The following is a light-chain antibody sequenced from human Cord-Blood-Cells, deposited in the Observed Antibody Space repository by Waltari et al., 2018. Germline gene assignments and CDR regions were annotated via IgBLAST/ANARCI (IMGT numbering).Light chain of an antibody. V-gene: IGKV3-11*01. CDR2: DAS. J-gene: IGKJ1*01. Sequence: EIVFTQSPATLSLSPGERASLSCRASQSVSSSLAWYQQKPGQAPRLLIYDASNRATGIPARFSGSGSGTDFTLTISSLEPEDFAVYYCQQRSNWPTFGQGTKVEIK. CDR1: QSVSSS. CDR3: QQRSNWPT.